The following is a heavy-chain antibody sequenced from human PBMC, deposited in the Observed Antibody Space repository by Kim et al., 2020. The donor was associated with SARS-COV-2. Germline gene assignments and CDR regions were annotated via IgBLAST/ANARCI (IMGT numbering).Heavy chain of an antibody. D-gene: IGHD4-17*01. CDR3: ARLGDGDYSV. Sequence: SETLSLTCTVSGGSISSYYWSWIRQPPGKGLEWIGYIYYSGSTNYNPSLKSRVTISVDTSKNQFSLKLSSVTAADTAVYYCARLGDGDYSVWGQGTLVTVSS. CDR1: GGSISSYY. CDR2: IYYSGST. V-gene: IGHV4-59*08. J-gene: IGHJ4*02.